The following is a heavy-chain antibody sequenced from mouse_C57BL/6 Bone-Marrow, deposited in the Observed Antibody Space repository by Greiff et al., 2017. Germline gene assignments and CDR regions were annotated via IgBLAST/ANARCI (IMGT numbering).Heavy chain of an antibody. CDR2: IDPSDSYT. J-gene: IGHJ3*01. D-gene: IGHD2-4*01. CDR3: ARGGDYDYSWFAY. Sequence: QVQLQQPGAELVKPGASVKLSCKASGYTFTSYWMQWVKQRPGQGLEWIGEIDPSDSYTNYNQKFKGKATLTVDTSSSTAYMQLSSLTSEDSAVYYCARGGDYDYSWFAYWGQRTLVTVSA. CDR1: GYTFTSYW. V-gene: IGHV1-50*01.